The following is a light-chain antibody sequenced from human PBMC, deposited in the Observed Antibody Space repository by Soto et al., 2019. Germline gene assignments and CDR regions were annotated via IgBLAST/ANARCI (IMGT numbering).Light chain of an antibody. CDR1: QSIRSER. J-gene: IGKJ5*01. CDR2: DAS. CDR3: QEYDASPIT. V-gene: IGKV3-20*01. Sequence: EIVLTQSPDTLSLSPGERATLSCRASQSIRSERLAWYQQKPGQPPRLVIFDASTRASGMPERFSGSGSGTDFTLTISRLEPEDFAVYYCQEYDASPITFGLGTRLEIK.